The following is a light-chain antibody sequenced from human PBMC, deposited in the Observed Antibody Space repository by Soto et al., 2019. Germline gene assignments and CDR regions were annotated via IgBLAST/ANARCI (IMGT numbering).Light chain of an antibody. CDR3: TSYASTNTYV. J-gene: IGLJ1*01. CDR2: DVT. V-gene: IGLV2-14*03. Sequence: QSALTQPASVSGSPGQSITISCTGTSSDVGGYNYVSWYQQHPGKAPKLMIFDVTKRPSRVSNRFSGSKSGNTASLTISGLQAEDEADYNCTSYASTNTYVFGTGTKLTVL. CDR1: SSDVGGYNY.